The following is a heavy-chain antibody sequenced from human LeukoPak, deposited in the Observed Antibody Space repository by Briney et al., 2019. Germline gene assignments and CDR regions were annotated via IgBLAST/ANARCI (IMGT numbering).Heavy chain of an antibody. CDR2: IYTSGST. D-gene: IGHD3-3*01. CDR3: CGAPVFGDAFDI. V-gene: IGHV4-4*07. Sequence: SETLSLTCTVSGDSISSYYWSWIRHPAGKGLELIGRIYTSGSTNYYPSLKSRVTISVDTSKNQFSLKLSSVTAADTAVDYCCGAPVFGDAFDIWGQGTMVTVPS. J-gene: IGHJ3*02. CDR1: GDSISSYY.